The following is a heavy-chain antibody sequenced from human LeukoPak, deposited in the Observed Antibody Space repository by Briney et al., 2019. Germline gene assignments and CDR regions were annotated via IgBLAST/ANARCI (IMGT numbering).Heavy chain of an antibody. CDR3: ARDQTHYDILTGYYPDAFDI. CDR2: IKQDGSEK. J-gene: IGHJ3*02. CDR1: GFKFSNYA. V-gene: IGHV3-7*01. D-gene: IGHD3-9*01. Sequence: GGSLRLSCAASGFKFSNYAMHWVRQAPGKGLEWVANIKQDGSEKYYVDSVKGRFTISRDNAKNSLYLQMNSLRAEDTAVYYCARDQTHYDILTGYYPDAFDIWGQGTMVTVSS.